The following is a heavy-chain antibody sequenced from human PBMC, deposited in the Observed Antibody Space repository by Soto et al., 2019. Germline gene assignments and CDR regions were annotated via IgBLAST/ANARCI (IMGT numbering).Heavy chain of an antibody. CDR2: ISYDGSNK. Sequence: GGSLRLSCAASGFTFSSYGMHWVRQAPGKGLEWVAVISYDGSNKYYADSVKGRFTISRDNSKNTLYLQMNSLRAEDTAVYYCAKDFGNYYYYGMDVWGQGTTVTVSS. D-gene: IGHD3-10*01. V-gene: IGHV3-30*18. CDR1: GFTFSSYG. CDR3: AKDFGNYYYYGMDV. J-gene: IGHJ6*02.